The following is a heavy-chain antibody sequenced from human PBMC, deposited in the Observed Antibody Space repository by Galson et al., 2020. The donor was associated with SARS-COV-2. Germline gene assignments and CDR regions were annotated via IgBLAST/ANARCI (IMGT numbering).Heavy chain of an antibody. V-gene: IGHV4-31*03. Sequence: ASETLSLTCTVSGGSISSGGYYWSWIRQHPGKGLEWIGYIYYSGSTYYNPSLKSRVTISVDTSKNQFSLKLSSVTAADTAVYYCASQRGYSGYVAGAAGADYWGQGTLVTVSS. CDR2: IYYSGST. J-gene: IGHJ4*02. CDR1: GGSISSGGYY. CDR3: ASQRGYSGYVAGAAGADY. D-gene: IGHD5-12*01.